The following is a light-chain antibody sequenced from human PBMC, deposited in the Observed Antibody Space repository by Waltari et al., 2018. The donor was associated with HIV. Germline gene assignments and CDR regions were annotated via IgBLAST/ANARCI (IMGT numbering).Light chain of an antibody. CDR2: LNH. J-gene: IGLJ2*01. CDR3: QSHDSSLSGSSV. V-gene: IGLV1-40*01. CDR1: SSNIGADYS. Sequence: QSVLTQPPSVSAAPWQRITISCTGNSSNIGADYSVHWYQQVPGSAPKLLIYLNHNRPAGVPARFSGSRSGSSASLAITGLRPEDEADYYCQSHDSSLSGSSVFGGGTKLTVL.